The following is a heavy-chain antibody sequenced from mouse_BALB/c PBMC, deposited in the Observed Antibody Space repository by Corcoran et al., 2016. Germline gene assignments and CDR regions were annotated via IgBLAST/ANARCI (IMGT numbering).Heavy chain of an antibody. CDR2: IYPYNDGT. V-gene: IGHV1S136*01. CDR3: AREVPGGNPFDC. J-gene: IGHJ2*01. D-gene: IGHD2-1*01. Sequence: EVQLQQSGPELVKPGASVKMSCKASGYTFTSYVTHWVTQKPGQGLEWIGYIYPYNDGTKYNEKFKGKATLTSDKSSSTAYMELSSLTSEDSAVYYGAREVPGGNPFDCWGQGTTLTVSS. CDR1: GYTFTSYV.